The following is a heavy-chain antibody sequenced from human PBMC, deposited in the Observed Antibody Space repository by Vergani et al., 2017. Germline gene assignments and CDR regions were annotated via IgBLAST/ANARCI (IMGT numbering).Heavy chain of an antibody. V-gene: IGHV4-34*01. CDR3: ARKGMSSLARHPCRTDGIYYFMDF. Sequence: QVQLQQWGAGLLKPSETLSLTCAVYGGSFSGYYWSWIRQPPGKGLEWIGEINHSGSTNYNPSLKSRVTISVDTSKNQFSLKLSSVTAADTAVYYCARKGMSSLARHPCRTDGIYYFMDFWDRGPAVTVSS. J-gene: IGHJ6*03. CDR2: INHSGST. CDR1: GGSFSGYY. D-gene: IGHD6-13*01.